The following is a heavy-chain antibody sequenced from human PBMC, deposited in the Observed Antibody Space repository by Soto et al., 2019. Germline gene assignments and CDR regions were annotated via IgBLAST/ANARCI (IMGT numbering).Heavy chain of an antibody. CDR1: GGSISSSDW. V-gene: IGHV4-4*02. CDR2: IYHSGST. D-gene: IGHD1-26*01. CDR3: ARVGATMASDY. J-gene: IGHJ4*02. Sequence: QVQLQESGPGLVKPSGTLSLTCAVSGGSISSSDWWSWIRQSPGKGLEWIGEIYHSGSTNYNPSLRSRLTISVDKSKNQLSLKLSSVTAADTAVYYCARVGATMASDYWGQGTLVTVSS.